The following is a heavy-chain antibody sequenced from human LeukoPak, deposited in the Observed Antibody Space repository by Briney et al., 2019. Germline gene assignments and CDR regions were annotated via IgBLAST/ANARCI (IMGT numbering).Heavy chain of an antibody. CDR2: INPNSGGT. Sequence: AASVTVSCTASGYTFTGYYMHWVRQAPGQGLEWMGRINPNSGGTNYAQKLQGRVTMTRDTSISTAYMELSRLRSGDTAVYYCAREFYDAFDIWGQGTMVTVSS. V-gene: IGHV1-2*06. J-gene: IGHJ3*02. CDR3: AREFYDAFDI. CDR1: GYTFTGYY.